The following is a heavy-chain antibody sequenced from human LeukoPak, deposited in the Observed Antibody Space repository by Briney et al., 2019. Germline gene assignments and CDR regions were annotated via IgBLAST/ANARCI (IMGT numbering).Heavy chain of an antibody. V-gene: IGHV3-74*01. D-gene: IGHD3-10*01. J-gene: IGHJ4*02. CDR1: GFTFSDYW. Sequence: GGSLTLSCAASGFTFSDYWMHWVRQTPGKGLVWVSRISYDGGGTNYADSVKGRFTISRDNAKNTLYLRMNSLRVEDTAVYYCVRNMVRGVVYFDSWGQGALVTVSS. CDR3: VRNMVRGVVYFDS. CDR2: ISYDGGGT.